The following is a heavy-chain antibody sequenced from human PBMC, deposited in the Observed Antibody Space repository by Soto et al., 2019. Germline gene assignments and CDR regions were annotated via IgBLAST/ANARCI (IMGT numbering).Heavy chain of an antibody. CDR1: GFTFSSYG. D-gene: IGHD1-26*01. Sequence: GGSLRLSCAASGFTFSSYGMHWVRQAPGKGLEWVAVISYDGSNKYYADSVKGRFTISRDNSKNTLYLQMNSLRAEDTAVYYCAKEGADEGYFDYWGQGTLVTVPS. J-gene: IGHJ4*02. CDR3: AKEGADEGYFDY. V-gene: IGHV3-30*18. CDR2: ISYDGSNK.